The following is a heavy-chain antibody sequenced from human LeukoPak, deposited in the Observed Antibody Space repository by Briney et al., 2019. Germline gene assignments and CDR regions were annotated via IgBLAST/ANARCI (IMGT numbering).Heavy chain of an antibody. CDR2: IYYSGST. CDR1: GGSISSGDYY. J-gene: IGHJ3*02. V-gene: IGHV4-61*08. CDR3: ARERIPYSSSPGAFDI. D-gene: IGHD6-6*01. Sequence: SETLSLTCTVSGGSISSGDYYWSWIRQPPGKGLEWIGYIYYSGSTNYNPSLKSRVTISVDTSKNQFSLKLSSVTAADTAVYYCARERIPYSSSPGAFDIWGQGTMVTVSS.